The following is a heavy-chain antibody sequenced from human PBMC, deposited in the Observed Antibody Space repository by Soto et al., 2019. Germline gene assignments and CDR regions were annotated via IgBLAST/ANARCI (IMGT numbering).Heavy chain of an antibody. CDR2: ISSSGSTM. Sequence: GGSLRLSCAASGFTFSSYEMNWVRQAPGKGLEWVSYISSSGSTMYYADSVKGRFTISRDNAKNSLYLQMNSLRAEDTAVYYCARDSPAYYDSSGSLDYWGQGTLVTVSS. V-gene: IGHV3-48*03. D-gene: IGHD3-22*01. CDR1: GFTFSSYE. J-gene: IGHJ4*02. CDR3: ARDSPAYYDSSGSLDY.